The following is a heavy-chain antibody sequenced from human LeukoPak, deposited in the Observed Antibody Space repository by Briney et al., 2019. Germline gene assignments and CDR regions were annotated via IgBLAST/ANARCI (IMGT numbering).Heavy chain of an antibody. Sequence: ASVKVSCKAPGYTFTSYGISWVRQAPGQGLEWMGWISAYNGNTSYAQKLQGRVTMTTDTSTSTAYMELRSLRSDDTAAYYCARHSPHNWFDPWGQGTLVTVSS. CDR2: ISAYNGNT. V-gene: IGHV1-18*01. CDR3: ARHSPHNWFDP. CDR1: GYTFTSYG. J-gene: IGHJ5*02.